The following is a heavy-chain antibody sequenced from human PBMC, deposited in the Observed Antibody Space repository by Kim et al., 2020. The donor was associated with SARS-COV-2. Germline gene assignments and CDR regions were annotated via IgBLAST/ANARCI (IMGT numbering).Heavy chain of an antibody. CDR2: T. Sequence: TNYAQKFQGRVTMTRDTSISTAYMDLSSLKSDDTAVYYCAKAYTVYYLDNWGQGTLVTVSS. J-gene: IGHJ4*02. D-gene: IGHD5-18*01. CDR3: AKAYTVYYLDN. V-gene: IGHV1-2*02.